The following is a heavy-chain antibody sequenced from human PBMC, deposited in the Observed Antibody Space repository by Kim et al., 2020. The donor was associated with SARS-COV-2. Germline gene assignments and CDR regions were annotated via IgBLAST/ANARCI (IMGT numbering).Heavy chain of an antibody. V-gene: IGHV3-23*01. Sequence: GGSLRLSCAASGFTFGSYAMSWVRQAPGKGLEWVSAISGGGDITQYADSVKGRFTISRDNPKNTLYLLMNILRAEDTAVYYCAKHSGYDTSFDFWGQGTLVTVSS. CDR1: GFTFGSYA. CDR3: AKHSGYDTSFDF. J-gene: IGHJ4*02. D-gene: IGHD5-12*01. CDR2: ISGGGDIT.